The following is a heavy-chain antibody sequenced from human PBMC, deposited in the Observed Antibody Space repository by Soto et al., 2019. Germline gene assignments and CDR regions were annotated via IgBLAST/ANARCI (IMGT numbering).Heavy chain of an antibody. J-gene: IGHJ4*02. D-gene: IGHD6-13*01. Sequence: GGSLRLSCAASGFTFSSYAMSWVRQAPGKGLEWVSAISGSGGSTYYADSVKGRFTISRDNSKNTLYLQMNSLRAEDTAVSYSARDQQLGERDYWGQGTLVTVSS. CDR1: GFTFSSYA. CDR3: ARDQQLGERDY. V-gene: IGHV3-23*01. CDR2: ISGSGGST.